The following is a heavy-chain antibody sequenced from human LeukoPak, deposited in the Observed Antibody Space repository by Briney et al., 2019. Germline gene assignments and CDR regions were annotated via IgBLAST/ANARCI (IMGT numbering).Heavy chain of an antibody. CDR1: GFTFTSYG. V-gene: IGHV3-30*18. D-gene: IGHD3-22*01. CDR3: AKDRSTYYYDSSGFYPDAFDI. Sequence: GGSLRLSCATSGFTFTSYGIHWVRQAPGKGLEWVAVISYDGSNKYYADSVKGRFTISRDNSKNTLYLQMNSLRVEDTAVYYCAKDRSTYYYDSSGFYPDAFDIWGQGTMVTVSS. CDR2: ISYDGSNK. J-gene: IGHJ3*02.